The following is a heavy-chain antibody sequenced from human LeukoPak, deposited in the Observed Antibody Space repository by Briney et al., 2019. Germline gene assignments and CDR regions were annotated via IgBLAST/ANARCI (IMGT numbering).Heavy chain of an antibody. D-gene: IGHD2-15*01. V-gene: IGHV4-59*01. CDR1: GGSISSYY. CDR2: IYYSGST. Sequence: SETLSLTCTVSGGSISSYYWSWIRQPPGKGLEWIGYIYYSGSTNYNPSLKSRVTISVDTSKNQSSLKLSSVTAADTAVYYCARHYCSGGSCQGFDPWGQGTLVTVS. CDR3: ARHYCSGGSCQGFDP. J-gene: IGHJ5*02.